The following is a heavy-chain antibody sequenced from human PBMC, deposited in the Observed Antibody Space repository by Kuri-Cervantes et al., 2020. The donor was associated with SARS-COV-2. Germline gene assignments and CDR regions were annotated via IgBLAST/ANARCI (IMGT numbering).Heavy chain of an antibody. CDR3: ARDAGDSIGNSSSGY. CDR2: IIPIFGTA. Sequence: SVKVSCKASGYTFTSYGISWVRQAPGQGLEWMGGIIPIFGTANYAQKFQGRVTITADESTSTAYMELSSLRSEDTAVYYCARDAGDSIGNSSSGYWGQGNLVNVAS. D-gene: IGHD6-6*01. V-gene: IGHV1-69*13. J-gene: IGHJ4*02. CDR1: GYTFTSYG.